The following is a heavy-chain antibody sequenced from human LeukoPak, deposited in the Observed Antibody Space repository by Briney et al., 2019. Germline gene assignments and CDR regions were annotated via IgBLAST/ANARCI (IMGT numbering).Heavy chain of an antibody. V-gene: IGHV1-2*02. J-gene: IGHJ4*02. CDR1: GYTFTGYY. D-gene: IGHD4-17*01. CDR2: INPNSGGT. CDR3: ARGHTFGELQIYGDYAGASNDPPAGLDY. Sequence: GASVKVSCKASGYTFTGYYMHWVRQAPGQGLEWMGWINPNSGGTNYAQKFQGRVTMTRDTSISTAYMELSRLRSDDTAVYYCARGHTFGELQIYGDYAGASNDPPAGLDYWGQGTLVTVSS.